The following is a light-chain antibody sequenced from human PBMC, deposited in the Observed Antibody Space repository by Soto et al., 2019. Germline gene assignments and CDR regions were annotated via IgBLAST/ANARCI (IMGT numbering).Light chain of an antibody. CDR1: PSISSW. V-gene: IGKV1-5*01. CDR2: DAS. Sequence: DIQMTQSPSTLSASVGDRVTITCRASPSISSWLAWYQQKPGKAPKLLIDDASSLESGVPSRFSGSGSGTEFTLTISSLQPDDFAAYYCQQYNSYPWTVGQGTKVEIK. J-gene: IGKJ1*01. CDR3: QQYNSYPWT.